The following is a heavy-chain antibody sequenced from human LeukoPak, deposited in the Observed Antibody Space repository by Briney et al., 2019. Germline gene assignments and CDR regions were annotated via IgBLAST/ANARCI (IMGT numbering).Heavy chain of an antibody. D-gene: IGHD6-19*01. CDR1: GFTFSSYA. V-gene: IGHV3-23*01. J-gene: IGHJ4*02. Sequence: GGSLRLSCAASGFTFSSYAMSWVRQAPGKGLEWVSVIIGSGGSTFCADSVKGRFTISRDNSNNTLYLQMNSLRAEDTAVYYCAAYGSGAPGGQGTLVTVSS. CDR3: AAYGSGAP. CDR2: IIGSGGST.